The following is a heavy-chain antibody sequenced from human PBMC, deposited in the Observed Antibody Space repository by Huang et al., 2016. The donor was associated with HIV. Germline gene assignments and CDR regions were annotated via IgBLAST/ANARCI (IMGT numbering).Heavy chain of an antibody. CDR2: IGGSGYTT. CDR1: GFTFSSSS. D-gene: IGHD6-13*01. CDR3: AKGGAGGTIRYFQH. Sequence: EVQLLESGGGLVQPGGSLRLSCSASGFTFSSSSMRWVRQAPGKGLEWVSTIGGSGYTTYHVDSVKGRFAVSRDNSKNTLYLQMNSLRAEDTAVYYCAKGGAGGTIRYFQHWGQGTLVTVSS. J-gene: IGHJ1*01. V-gene: IGHV3-23*01.